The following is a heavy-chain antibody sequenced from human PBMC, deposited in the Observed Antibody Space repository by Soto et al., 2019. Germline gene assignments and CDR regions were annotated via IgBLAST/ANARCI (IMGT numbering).Heavy chain of an antibody. J-gene: IGHJ4*02. CDR2: ISGSGGNT. V-gene: IGHV3-23*01. CDR3: AKSSYCGRGGYFDS. CDR1: GFTFNSYG. D-gene: IGHD1-26*01. Sequence: EVQLLESGGGLVQPGGSLRLSCAASGFTFNSYGVSWVHQAPGKGLEWVSAISGSGGNTYYADSVKGRFTISRNNSKNTLYLQKNSLRDEDTAVYYCAKSSYCGRGGYFDSWGQGILVTVSS.